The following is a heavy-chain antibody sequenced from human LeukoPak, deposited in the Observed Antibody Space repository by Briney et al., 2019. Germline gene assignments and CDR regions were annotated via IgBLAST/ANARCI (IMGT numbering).Heavy chain of an antibody. CDR3: ARAERGGSSFDY. Sequence: TSETLSLTCTVSGGSISSYYWSWIRQPPGKGLEWIGYIYYSGSTNYNPSLKSRVTISLDTSKNQFSLKLSSVTAADTAVYYCARAERGGSSFDYWGQGTLVTVSS. D-gene: IGHD6-6*01. CDR1: GGSISSYY. J-gene: IGHJ4*02. V-gene: IGHV4-59*01. CDR2: IYYSGST.